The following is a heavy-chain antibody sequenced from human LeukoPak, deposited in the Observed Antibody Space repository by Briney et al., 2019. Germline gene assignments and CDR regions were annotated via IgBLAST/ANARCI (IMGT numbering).Heavy chain of an antibody. V-gene: IGHV3-74*01. Sequence: GGSLRLSCAASGFTFSYYWMHWVRQAPGKGLVWVSRISGDGSITDYADSVKGRFTISRDNAKNTLYLQMNSLRAEDSAMCYCGRLVEAGPAYWGQGTLVTVSS. J-gene: IGHJ4*02. CDR1: GFTFSYYW. D-gene: IGHD6-13*01. CDR2: ISGDGSIT. CDR3: GRLVEAGPAY.